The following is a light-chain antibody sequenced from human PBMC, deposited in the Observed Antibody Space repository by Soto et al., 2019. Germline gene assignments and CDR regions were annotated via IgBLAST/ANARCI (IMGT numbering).Light chain of an antibody. J-gene: IGLJ1*01. CDR2: EVT. Sequence: QSVLTQPASVSGSPGQSITISCTGTSSGVGGYDYVSWYQHHPGKAPKVMIYEVTNRPSGVSNRFSGSKSGNTASLTISGLLAEDEADYYCSSYTSSSTYVFGTGTKVTVL. CDR3: SSYTSSSTYV. CDR1: SSGVGGYDY. V-gene: IGLV2-14*01.